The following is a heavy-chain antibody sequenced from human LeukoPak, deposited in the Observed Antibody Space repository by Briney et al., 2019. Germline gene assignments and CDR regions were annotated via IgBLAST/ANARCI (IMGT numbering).Heavy chain of an antibody. CDR1: GFTFSNYD. Sequence: PGGSLRLSCAASGFTFSNYDMNWVRQAPGKGLEWVSSVSSSGNYKYYADSVKGRFTISRDNAKNSLYLQMNSLRAEDTAVYYCARAMSTFGGVRNYFDSWGQGTLVTVSS. V-gene: IGHV3-21*01. J-gene: IGHJ4*02. CDR2: VSSSGNYK. CDR3: ARAMSTFGGVRNYFDS. D-gene: IGHD3-16*01.